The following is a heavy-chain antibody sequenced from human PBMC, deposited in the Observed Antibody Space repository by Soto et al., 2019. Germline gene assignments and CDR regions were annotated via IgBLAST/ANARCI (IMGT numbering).Heavy chain of an antibody. CDR2: ISGSGGST. V-gene: IGHV3-23*01. Sequence: GGSLRLSCAASGFTFSSYAMSWVRQAPGKGLEWVSAISGSGGSTYYAYSVKGRFTISRDNSKNTLYLQMNSLRAEDTAVYYCAKVKALAANYYYMDVWGKGTTVTVSS. D-gene: IGHD6-13*01. CDR1: GFTFSSYA. J-gene: IGHJ6*03. CDR3: AKVKALAANYYYMDV.